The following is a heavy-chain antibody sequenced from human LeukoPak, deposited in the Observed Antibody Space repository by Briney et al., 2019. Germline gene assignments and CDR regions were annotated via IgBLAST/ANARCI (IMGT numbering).Heavy chain of an antibody. CDR3: ARGRPHGNDY. D-gene: IGHD4-23*01. J-gene: IGHJ4*02. CDR1: GFTFSSYA. Sequence: GGSLRLSCAASGFTFSSYAMSWVRQAPGKGLVWVSRIASDGSSTTYADSVKGRFSISRDNAKNTLYLQMNSLRVEDTAVYYCARGRPHGNDYWGQGTLVTVSS. CDR2: IASDGSST. V-gene: IGHV3-74*01.